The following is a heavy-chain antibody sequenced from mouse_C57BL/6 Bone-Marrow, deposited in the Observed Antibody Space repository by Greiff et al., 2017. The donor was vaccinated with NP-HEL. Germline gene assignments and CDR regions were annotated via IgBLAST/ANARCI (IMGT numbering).Heavy chain of an antibody. V-gene: IGHV1-72*01. Sequence: QVQLQQPGAELVKPGASVKLSCKASGYTFTSYWMHWVKQRPGRGLEWIGRIDPNSGGTKYNEKFKSKATLTVDKPSSTAYMQLSSLTSEDSAVYYCARYAEGYYYGDWYFDVWGTGTTVTVSS. CDR2: IDPNSGGT. CDR3: ARYAEGYYYGDWYFDV. D-gene: IGHD1-1*01. J-gene: IGHJ1*03. CDR1: GYTFTSYW.